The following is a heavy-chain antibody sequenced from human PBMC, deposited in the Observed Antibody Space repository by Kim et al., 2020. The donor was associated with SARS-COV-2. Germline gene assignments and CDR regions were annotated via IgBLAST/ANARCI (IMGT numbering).Heavy chain of an antibody. J-gene: IGHJ3*02. CDR3: AKDHPEGHAFDI. Sequence: YYADSVKGRFTISRDNSKNTLYLQMNSLRAEDTAVYYCAKDHPEGHAFDIWGQGTMVTVSS. V-gene: IGHV3-33*06.